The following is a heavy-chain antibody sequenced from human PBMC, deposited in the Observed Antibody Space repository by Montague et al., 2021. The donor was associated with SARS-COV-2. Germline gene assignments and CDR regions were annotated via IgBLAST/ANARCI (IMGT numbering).Heavy chain of an antibody. CDR3: ARAGTHYDDLTGHYKGNDAFHI. D-gene: IGHD3-9*01. V-gene: IGHV4-59*01. CDR1: GGSISYYY. J-gene: IGHJ3*02. CDR2: IYYSGST. Sequence: SETLSLTCTVSGGSISYYYWNWIRQPSGKGLEWIGFIYYSGSTEYNPSLKSRVTISLDTSKKQPSLKVTSVTAADTAVYYCARAGTHYDDLTGHYKGNDAFHIWGQGTMVAVSS.